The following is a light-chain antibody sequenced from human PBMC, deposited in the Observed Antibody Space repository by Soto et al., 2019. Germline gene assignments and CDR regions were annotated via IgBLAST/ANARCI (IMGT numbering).Light chain of an antibody. CDR2: QTS. CDR3: HQRQSWPRT. V-gene: IGKV3-11*01. J-gene: IGKJ1*01. CDR1: QYINTI. Sequence: EIVLTQSPATLSSFPVDRVTLSCRASQYINTILAWYQHRPGQAPRLLIYQTSIRAAGIPARFSASGSGTDFTLTISDVQPEDFALYYCHQRQSWPRTFGQGTKVDI.